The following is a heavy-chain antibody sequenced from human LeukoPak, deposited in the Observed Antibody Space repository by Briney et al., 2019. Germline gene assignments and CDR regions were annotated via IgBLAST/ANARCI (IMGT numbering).Heavy chain of an antibody. Sequence: ASVKVSCKASGYTFTGYYMHWVRQAPGQGLEWMGWINPNSGGTNYAQKFQGRVTMTRDTSNSTAYMELSRLRSDDTAVYYCARVSGGYVNYYYMDVWGKGTTVTVSS. V-gene: IGHV1-2*02. J-gene: IGHJ6*03. D-gene: IGHD5-12*01. CDR2: INPNSGGT. CDR3: ARVSGGYVNYYYMDV. CDR1: GYTFTGYY.